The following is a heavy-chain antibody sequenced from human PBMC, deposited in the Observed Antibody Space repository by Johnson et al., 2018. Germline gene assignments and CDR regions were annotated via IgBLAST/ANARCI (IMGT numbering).Heavy chain of an antibody. CDR2: IRRKAYGGTT. V-gene: IGHV3-49*05. CDR1: GFTFGDYT. J-gene: IGHJ6*02. Sequence: EVQLVESGGGLVKPGRSLRLSCTASGFTFGDYTMSWFRQAPGKGLEWVGFIRRKAYGGTTEYAASVKGRFTISRDDSKSIAYLQMNSLKTEDTGVYYCSRRLGDNYYYYGMDVGGQGTTVTVSS. D-gene: IGHD3-16*01. CDR3: SRRLGDNYYYYGMDV.